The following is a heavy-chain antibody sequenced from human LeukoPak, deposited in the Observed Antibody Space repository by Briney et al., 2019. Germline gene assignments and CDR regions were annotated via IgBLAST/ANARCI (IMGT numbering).Heavy chain of an antibody. V-gene: IGHV4-34*01. D-gene: IGHD3-22*01. CDR3: ARGGRATYYYDSSGGIRFDY. J-gene: IGHJ4*02. CDR1: GGSFSGYY. CDR2: INHSGST. Sequence: SETLSLTCAVYGGSFSGYYWSWIRQPPGKGLEWIGEINHSGSTNYNPSLKSRVTISVDTSKDQFSLKLSSVTAADTAVYYCARGGRATYYYDSSGGIRFDYWGQGTLVTVSS.